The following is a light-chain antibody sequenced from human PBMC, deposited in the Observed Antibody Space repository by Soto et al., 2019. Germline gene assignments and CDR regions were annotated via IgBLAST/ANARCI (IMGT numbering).Light chain of an antibody. Sequence: QSVLTQPPSVSGAPGQWVTISCTGSSSNFGAGYDVHWYQQLPGTAPKLLIYNNNNRPSGVPDRFSGSKSGTSASLAITGLQAEDEADYYCQSYDSSLSGVVFGGGTKLTVL. CDR3: QSYDSSLSGVV. V-gene: IGLV1-40*01. J-gene: IGLJ2*01. CDR1: SSNFGAGYD. CDR2: NNN.